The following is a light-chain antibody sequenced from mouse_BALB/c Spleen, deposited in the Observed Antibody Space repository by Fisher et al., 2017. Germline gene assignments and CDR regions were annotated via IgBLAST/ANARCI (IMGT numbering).Light chain of an antibody. CDR3: HQRSSYPWT. CDR1: SSVSSSY. Sequence: IVITQSPALMSASPGEKVTMTCTASSSVSSSYLHWYQQKPGSSPKLWIYSTSNLASGVPARFSGSGSGTSYSLTISSMEAEDAATYYCHQRSSYPWTFGGGTKLEIK. J-gene: IGKJ1*01. V-gene: IGKV4-79*01. CDR2: STS.